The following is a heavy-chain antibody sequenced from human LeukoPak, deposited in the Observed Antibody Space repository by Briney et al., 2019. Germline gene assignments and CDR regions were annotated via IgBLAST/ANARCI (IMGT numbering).Heavy chain of an antibody. V-gene: IGHV3-74*01. CDR3: ARAGALAGYSSGWLKY. CDR2: INSDGSST. CDR1: GFTFSSYW. D-gene: IGHD6-19*01. J-gene: IGHJ4*02. Sequence: PGGSLRLSCAASGFTFSSYWMHWVRQAPGKGLVRVSRINSDGSSTSYADYVKGRFTISRDNAKNTLYLQMNSLRAEDTAVYYCARAGALAGYSSGWLKYWGQGTLVTVSS.